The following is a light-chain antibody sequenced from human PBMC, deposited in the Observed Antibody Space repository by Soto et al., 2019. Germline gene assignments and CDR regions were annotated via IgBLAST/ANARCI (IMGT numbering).Light chain of an antibody. CDR2: DAS. V-gene: IGKV1-5*01. J-gene: IGKJ1*01. Sequence: DIQVTQSPSSLSASVGDRVTITCRASQSISSSLAWYQQRPGKAPKLLIYDASSLESGVPSRFSGSGSGTEFTLTINSLQPDGFATYYCQQYNSYWTFGQGTKVDIK. CDR3: QQYNSYWT. CDR1: QSISSS.